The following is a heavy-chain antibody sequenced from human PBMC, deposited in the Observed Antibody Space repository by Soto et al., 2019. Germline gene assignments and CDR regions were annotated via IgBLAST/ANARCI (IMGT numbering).Heavy chain of an antibody. CDR2: ISFDVSFK. V-gene: IGHV3-30*03. Sequence: GGSLRLSCAASGFIFSSYGMNWVRQAPGKGLEWVAVISFDVSFKYYADSVKGRFTISRDNSKNTLYLQINSLRTEDTAVYYCETIAAPSAFNIWGQGTMVTVSS. CDR1: GFIFSSYG. J-gene: IGHJ3*02. D-gene: IGHD6-13*01. CDR3: ETIAAPSAFNI.